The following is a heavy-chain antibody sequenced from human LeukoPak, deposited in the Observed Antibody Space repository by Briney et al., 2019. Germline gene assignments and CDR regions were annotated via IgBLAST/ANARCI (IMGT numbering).Heavy chain of an antibody. CDR2: IYYSGST. J-gene: IGHJ4*02. V-gene: IGHV4-59*01. Sequence: SETLSLTCTVSGGSISSYYWSWIRQPPGKGLEWIGYIYYSGSTNYNPSLKSRVTISVDTSKNQFSLKLSSVTAADTAVYYCARDLFYGFWSGYKPGGFDYWGQGTLVTVSS. D-gene: IGHD3-3*01. CDR1: GGSISSYY. CDR3: ARDLFYGFWSGYKPGGFDY.